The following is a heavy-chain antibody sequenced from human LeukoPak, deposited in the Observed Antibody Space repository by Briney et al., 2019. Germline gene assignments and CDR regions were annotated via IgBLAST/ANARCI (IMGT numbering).Heavy chain of an antibody. CDR2: IYYSGST. J-gene: IGHJ4*02. CDR1: GGAISSGGYY. Sequence: SETLSLTCTVSGGAISSGGYYCSWIRQHPGKGLEWIGNIYYSGSTYYNPYLKSRVTISVDTSKNQFSLKLSSVTAADTAVYYCARGALGYCSGGSCYRPFDYWGQGTLVTVSS. D-gene: IGHD2-15*01. V-gene: IGHV4-31*03. CDR3: ARGALGYCSGGSCYRPFDY.